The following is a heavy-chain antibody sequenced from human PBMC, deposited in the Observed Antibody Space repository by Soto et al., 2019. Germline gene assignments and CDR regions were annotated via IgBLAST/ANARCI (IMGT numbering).Heavy chain of an antibody. CDR2: INHSGST. D-gene: IGHD2-2*01. J-gene: IGHJ6*03. Sequence: TSETLSLTYAVYGGSFSGYYWSWIRQPPGKGLEWIGEINHSGSTNYNPSLKSRVTISVDTSKNQFSLKLSSVTAADTAVYYCARGVRDIVVVPAATPVKYYYMDVWGKGTTVTVSS. CDR1: GGSFSGYY. CDR3: ARGVRDIVVVPAATPVKYYYMDV. V-gene: IGHV4-34*01.